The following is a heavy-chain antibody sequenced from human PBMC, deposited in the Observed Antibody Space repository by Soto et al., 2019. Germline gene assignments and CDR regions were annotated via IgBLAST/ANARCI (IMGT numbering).Heavy chain of an antibody. CDR2: IYRSGST. V-gene: IGHV4-31*03. J-gene: IGHJ1*01. D-gene: IGHD2-15*01. Sequence: PSETLSLTCTVSGGSISSDDYYWNWIRQHPEKGLEWIGYIYRSGSTDYNPSLKSRITISRDTSGNNFSLKLTSVTAADTAVYYCARAKGTFCTGGRCYREYFQIWGQGSLVTVSS. CDR3: ARAKGTFCTGGRCYREYFQI. CDR1: GGSISSDDYY.